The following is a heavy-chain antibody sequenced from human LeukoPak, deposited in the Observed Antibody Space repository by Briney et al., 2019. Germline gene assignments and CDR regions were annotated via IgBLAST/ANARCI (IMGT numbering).Heavy chain of an antibody. D-gene: IGHD1-7*01. Sequence: ASVKVSCKASGYTFNSYGINWVRQAPGQGLEWMGWISADNGNTNYAEKLQGRVTMTTDTSTSTAYMELRSLRSDDTAVYYCARDVEGTTDFDYWGQGTLVTVSS. CDR2: ISADNGNT. CDR3: ARDVEGTTDFDY. V-gene: IGHV1-18*01. CDR1: GYTFNSYG. J-gene: IGHJ4*02.